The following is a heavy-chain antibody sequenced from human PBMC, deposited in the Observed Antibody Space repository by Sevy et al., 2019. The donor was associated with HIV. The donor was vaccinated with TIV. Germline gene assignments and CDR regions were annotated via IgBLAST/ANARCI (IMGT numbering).Heavy chain of an antibody. CDR1: GYTFTSYG. V-gene: IGHV1-18*01. CDR2: VSAYNGDT. D-gene: IGHD3-16*01. J-gene: IGHJ6*02. Sequence: ASVKVSCKASGYTFTSYGISWVRQAPGQGLEWMGWVSAYNGDTNYAQRLQGRVTMTTDTSTTTAYMELGSLRPDDTDVNYCERDVNYDYIWGSYSSYYGMDVWGQRTTVTVSS. CDR3: ERDVNYDYIWGSYSSYYGMDV.